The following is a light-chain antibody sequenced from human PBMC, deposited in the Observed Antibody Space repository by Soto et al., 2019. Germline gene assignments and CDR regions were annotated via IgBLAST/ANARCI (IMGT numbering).Light chain of an antibody. CDR3: QQRGNWPVT. CDR2: DAS. CDR1: QSVGSY. V-gene: IGKV3-11*01. J-gene: IGKJ1*01. Sequence: EIVLTQSPATLSLSPGERATLSCRASQSVGSYFAWYQQKPGQAPRLLIYDASNRATGIPARFSGSGSGTDFTLTISSLAPDDFAVYSCQQRGNWPVTFGQGTRVDIK.